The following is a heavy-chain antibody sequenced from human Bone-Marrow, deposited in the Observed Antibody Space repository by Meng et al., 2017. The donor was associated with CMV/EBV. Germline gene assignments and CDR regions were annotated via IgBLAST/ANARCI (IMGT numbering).Heavy chain of an antibody. CDR3: ARDSPRELTFDY. Sequence: SLKISCAASGFTFDDYAMHWVRQAPGKGLEWVSGISWNSGSIGYADSVKGRFTISRDNAKNSLYLQMNSLRAEDTALYYCARDSPRELTFDYWGQGTLVTVSS. CDR2: ISWNSGSI. J-gene: IGHJ4*02. CDR1: GFTFDDYA. V-gene: IGHV3-9*01. D-gene: IGHD1-26*01.